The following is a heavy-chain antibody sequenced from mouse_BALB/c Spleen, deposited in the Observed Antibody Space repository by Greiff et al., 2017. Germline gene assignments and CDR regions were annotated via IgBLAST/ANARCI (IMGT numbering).Heavy chain of an antibody. Sequence: EVKLMESGGGLVKPGGSLKLSCAASGFTFSSYAMSWVRQTPEKRLEWVASISSGGSTYYPDSVKGRFTISRDNARNILYLQMSSLRSEDTAMYYCARGDGYPLYFDYWGQGTTLTVSS. V-gene: IGHV5-6-5*01. D-gene: IGHD2-3*01. J-gene: IGHJ2*01. CDR1: GFTFSSYA. CDR3: ARGDGYPLYFDY. CDR2: ISSGGST.